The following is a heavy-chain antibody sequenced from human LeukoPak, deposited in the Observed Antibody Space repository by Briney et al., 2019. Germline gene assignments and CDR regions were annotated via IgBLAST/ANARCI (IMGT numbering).Heavy chain of an antibody. CDR1: GFTVSSDY. D-gene: IGHD3-9*01. CDR3: ARPVDNYYYYYYMDV. V-gene: IGHV3-66*04. CDR2: ISSGGST. Sequence: GGSLRLSCEVSGFTVSSDYMNWVRQAPGKGLEWVAGISSGGSTYYADSVKGRFTISRDNAKNSLYLQMNSLRAGDTAVYYCARPVDNYYYYYYMDVWGKGTTVTVSS. J-gene: IGHJ6*03.